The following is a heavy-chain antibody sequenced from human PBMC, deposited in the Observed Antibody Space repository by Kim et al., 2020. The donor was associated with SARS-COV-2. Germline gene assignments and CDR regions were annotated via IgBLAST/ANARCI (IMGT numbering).Heavy chain of an antibody. Sequence: GESLKISCKGSGYNFPRSWISWVRQLPGNGLEWMGRIDPSGSYTNYSPAFQGHVSISTDKATSTAYLEWSSLKASDTAIYYCVRHNVGGAVGDYWGQGTLVTVSA. V-gene: IGHV5-10-1*01. J-gene: IGHJ4*02. CDR3: VRHNVGGAVGDY. CDR1: GYNFPRSW. CDR2: IDPSGSYT. D-gene: IGHD6-19*01.